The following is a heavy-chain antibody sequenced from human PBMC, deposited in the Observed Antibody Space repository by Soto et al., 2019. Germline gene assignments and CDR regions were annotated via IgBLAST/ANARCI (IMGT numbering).Heavy chain of an antibody. Sequence: EVQLVESGGGLVQPGGSLRLSCAASGFTFSSYEMNWVRQAPGKGLEWVSYISSSGSTIYYADSVKGRFTISRDHAKNSLYLQMNSLRAEDTAVYYWARGITGTEFDSCGQGTLVTVSS. CDR1: GFTFSSYE. CDR2: ISSSGSTI. CDR3: ARGITGTEFDS. J-gene: IGHJ4*02. V-gene: IGHV3-48*03. D-gene: IGHD1-7*01.